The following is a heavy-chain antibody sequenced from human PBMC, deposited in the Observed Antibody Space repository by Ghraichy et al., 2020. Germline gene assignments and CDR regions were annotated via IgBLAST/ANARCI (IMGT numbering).Heavy chain of an antibody. Sequence: SETLSLTCTVSGGSISSGGYYWSWIRQHPGKGLEWIGYIYYSGSTYYKPSLRSRLSMSVATFKNQFSLKLSSVTSADTAVYCCARAVGDYGYFDYWGQGTLVPVSS. CDR3: ARAVGDYGYFDY. V-gene: IGHV4-31*03. CDR1: GGSISSGGYY. CDR2: IYYSGST. D-gene: IGHD4-17*01. J-gene: IGHJ4*02.